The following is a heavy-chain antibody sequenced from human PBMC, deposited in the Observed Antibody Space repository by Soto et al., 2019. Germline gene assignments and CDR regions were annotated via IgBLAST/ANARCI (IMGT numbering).Heavy chain of an antibody. J-gene: IGHJ4*02. CDR1: GFTFSSYS. CDR2: ISSSSRYI. D-gene: IGHD1-1*01. V-gene: IGHV3-21*01. Sequence: EVQLMESGGGLVKPGGSLRLSCAASGFTFSSYSMNWVRQAPGKGLEWVSSISSSSRYIYYADSVKGRFTISRDNAKNSLYLQMNSLRAEDTAVYYCARGTGIADYFDYWAQGTLVTVSS. CDR3: ARGTGIADYFDY.